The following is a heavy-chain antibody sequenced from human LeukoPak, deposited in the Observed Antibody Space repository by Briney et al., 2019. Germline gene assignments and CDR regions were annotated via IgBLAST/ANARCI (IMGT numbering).Heavy chain of an antibody. Sequence: GSLRLSCAASGFTFSSYGMHWVRQAPGKGLEWVAVTWYDGSNKYYADSVKGRFTISRDNSKNTLYLQVNSLRAEDTAVYYCARDLYGDYEGFDYWGQGTLVTVSS. D-gene: IGHD4-17*01. J-gene: IGHJ4*02. V-gene: IGHV3-33*01. CDR1: GFTFSSYG. CDR3: ARDLYGDYEGFDY. CDR2: TWYDGSNK.